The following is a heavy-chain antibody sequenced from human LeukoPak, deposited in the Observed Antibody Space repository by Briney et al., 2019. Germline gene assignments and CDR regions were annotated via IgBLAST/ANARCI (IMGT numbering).Heavy chain of an antibody. D-gene: IGHD2-2*01. V-gene: IGHV3-30-3*01. CDR2: ISYDGSNK. CDR3: ARDPLYCSSTSCHEISNWFDP. CDR1: GFSFSSYA. J-gene: IGHJ5*02. Sequence: PGGSLRLSCAASGFSFSSYAMHWVRQAPGKGLEWVAVISYDGSNKYYADSVKGRFTISRDNSKNTLYLQMNSLRAEDTAVYYCARDPLYCSSTSCHEISNWFDPWGQGTLVTVSS.